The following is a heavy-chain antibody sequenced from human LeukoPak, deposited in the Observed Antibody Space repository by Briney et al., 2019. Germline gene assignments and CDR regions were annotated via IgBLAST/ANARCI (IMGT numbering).Heavy chain of an antibody. CDR3: AGTGGSYFDY. CDR1: GGSITSYY. Sequence: PSETLSLTCTVSGGSITSYYWSWIRQPPGKGLEWIGYIFYSGSTNYNPSLKSRVTISVDTSKNQFSLKLSSVTAADTAVYYCAGTGGSYFDYWGQGTLVTVSS. CDR2: IFYSGST. D-gene: IGHD1-14*01. J-gene: IGHJ4*02. V-gene: IGHV4-59*01.